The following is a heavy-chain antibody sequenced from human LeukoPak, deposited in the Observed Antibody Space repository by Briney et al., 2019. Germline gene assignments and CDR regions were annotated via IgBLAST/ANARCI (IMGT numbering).Heavy chain of an antibody. CDR1: GYTFTSYD. CDR2: MNPNSGNT. Sequence: ASVKVSCKASGYTFTSYDINWVRQATGQGLERMGWMNPNSGNTGYAQKFQGRVTITRNTSISTAYMELSSLRSEDTAVYYCARAHTSANWFDPWGQGTLVTVSS. J-gene: IGHJ5*02. CDR3: ARAHTSANWFDP. D-gene: IGHD3-10*01. V-gene: IGHV1-8*03.